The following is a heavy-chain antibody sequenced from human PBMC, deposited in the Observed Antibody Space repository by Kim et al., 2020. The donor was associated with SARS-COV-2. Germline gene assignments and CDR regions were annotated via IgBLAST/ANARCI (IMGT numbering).Heavy chain of an antibody. CDR3: AKVRDYYDFWSGYYTGGNSDYYYYGMDV. V-gene: IGHV3-23*01. D-gene: IGHD3-3*01. Sequence: GGSQRLSCAASGFTFSSYAMSWVRQAPGKGLEWVSAISGSGGSTYYADSVKGRFTISRDNSKNTLYLQMNSLRAEDTAVYYCAKVRDYYDFWSGYYTGGNSDYYYYGMDVWGQGTTVTVSS. CDR1: GFTFSSYA. J-gene: IGHJ6*02. CDR2: ISGSGGST.